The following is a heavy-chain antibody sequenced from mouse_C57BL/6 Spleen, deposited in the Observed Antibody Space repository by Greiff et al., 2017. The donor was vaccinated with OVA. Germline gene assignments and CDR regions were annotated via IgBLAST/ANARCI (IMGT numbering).Heavy chain of an antibody. J-gene: IGHJ2*01. CDR3: ARKDDYGTYYCDY. CDR1: GYTFTSYW. V-gene: IGHV1-53*01. CDR2: INPSNGGT. D-gene: IGHD2-4*01. Sequence: VQLQQPGTELVKPGASVKLSCKASGYTFTSYWMHWVKQRPGQGLEWIGYINPSNGGTNYNEKFKSKATLTVDKSSSTAYMQLSSLTSEDSAVYYCARKDDYGTYYCDYWGQGTTLTVSS.